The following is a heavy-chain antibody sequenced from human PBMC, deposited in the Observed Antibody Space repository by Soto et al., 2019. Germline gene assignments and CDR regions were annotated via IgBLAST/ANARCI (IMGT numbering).Heavy chain of an antibody. V-gene: IGHV3-30*18. Sequence: PGGSLRLSCAASGFTFSSYGMHWVRQAPGKGLEWVAVISYDGSNKYYADSVKGRFTISRDNSKNTLYLQMNSLRAEDTAVYYCAKDLGRGATISYYYYGMDVWGQGTTVTV. CDR1: GFTFSSYG. CDR3: AKDLGRGATISYYYYGMDV. CDR2: ISYDGSNK. J-gene: IGHJ6*02. D-gene: IGHD5-12*01.